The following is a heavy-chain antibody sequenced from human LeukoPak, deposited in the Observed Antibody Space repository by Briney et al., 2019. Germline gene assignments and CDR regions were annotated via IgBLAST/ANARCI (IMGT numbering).Heavy chain of an antibody. CDR2: IKVDGSEK. D-gene: IGHD1-14*01. CDR1: GFTFGGHW. CDR3: ARGGRNLDS. J-gene: IGHJ4*02. V-gene: IGHV3-7*01. Sequence: GGSLRLSCAASGFTFGGHWMSWVRQAPGKGLEWVANIKVDGSEKNYVDSVKGRLTISRDNAKNSLYLQMNSLRAEDTAVYCCARGGRNLDSWGQGTLVTVSS.